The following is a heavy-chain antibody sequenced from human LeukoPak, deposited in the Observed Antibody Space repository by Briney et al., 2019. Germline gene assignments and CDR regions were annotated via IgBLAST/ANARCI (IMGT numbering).Heavy chain of an antibody. CDR2: IKQDGSEN. D-gene: IGHD6-19*01. Sequence: GGSLRLSCAASGFTFSSYWMSWVRQAPGKGPEWVANIKQDGSENYYVDSVKGRFTISRDNAKNSLYLQMNSLRAEDTAVYYCTTDEDSRYSSGWYLAYWGQGTLVTVSS. CDR3: TTDEDSRYSSGWYLAY. V-gene: IGHV3-7*01. CDR1: GFTFSSYW. J-gene: IGHJ4*02.